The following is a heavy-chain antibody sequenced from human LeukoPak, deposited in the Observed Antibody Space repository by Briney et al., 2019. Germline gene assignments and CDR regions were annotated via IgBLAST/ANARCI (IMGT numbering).Heavy chain of an antibody. J-gene: IGHJ4*02. CDR2: ISSSSSYI. Sequence: GGSLRLSCAASGFTFSSYSMNWVRQAPGKGLEWVSSISSSSSYIYYADSVKGRFTISRDNAKNSLYLQMNSLRAEDTAVYYCGVEYSSSWRTKIEYWGQGNLVTVSS. CDR1: GFTFSSYS. CDR3: GVEYSSSWRTKIEY. V-gene: IGHV3-21*01. D-gene: IGHD6-13*01.